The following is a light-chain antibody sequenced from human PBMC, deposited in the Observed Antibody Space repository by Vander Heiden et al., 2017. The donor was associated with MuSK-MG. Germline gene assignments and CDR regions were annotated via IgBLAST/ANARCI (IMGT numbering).Light chain of an antibody. J-gene: IGKJ1*01. V-gene: IGKV1-39*01. CDR3: QQTDRIPRT. Sequence: DIQMTQSPSSLSASVGDRVTITCRASQDIINFLNWYQHKPGKAPKLLIYSASSLQSGVPSRFSGGRSGTDFTLTISRLQPEDFAIYYCQQTDRIPRTFGQGTKVEI. CDR1: QDIINF. CDR2: SAS.